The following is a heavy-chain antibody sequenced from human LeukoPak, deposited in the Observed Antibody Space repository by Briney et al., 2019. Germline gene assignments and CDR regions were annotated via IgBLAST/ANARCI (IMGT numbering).Heavy chain of an antibody. CDR3: AKDLGSVVTPPSLDY. V-gene: IGHV3-23*01. CDR2: ASGSGGST. J-gene: IGHJ4*02. CDR1: GFTFSSYA. Sequence: PGGSLRLSCAASGFTFSSYAMSWVRQAPGKGLEWVSSASGSGGSTYYADSVKGRFTISRDNSKNTLYLQMNSLRAEDTAVYYCAKDLGSVVTPPSLDYWGQGTRVTVSS. D-gene: IGHD4-23*01.